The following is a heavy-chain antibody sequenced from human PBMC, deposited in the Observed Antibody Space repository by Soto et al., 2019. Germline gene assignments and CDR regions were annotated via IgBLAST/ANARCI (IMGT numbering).Heavy chain of an antibody. J-gene: IGHJ4*02. Sequence: LETLSLTCAVYGGSFSGYYWSWIRQPPGKGLEWIGEINHSGSTNYNPSLKSRVTISVDTSKNQFSLKLSSVTAADTAVYYCANRRGYNWNPPGYYFDYWGQGTLVTVSS. D-gene: IGHD1-20*01. CDR3: ANRRGYNWNPPGYYFDY. CDR1: GGSFSGYY. V-gene: IGHV4-34*01. CDR2: INHSGST.